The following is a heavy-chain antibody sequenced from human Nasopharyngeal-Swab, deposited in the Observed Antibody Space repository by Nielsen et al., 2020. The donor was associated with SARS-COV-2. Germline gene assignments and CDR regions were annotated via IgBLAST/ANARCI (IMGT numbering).Heavy chain of an antibody. CDR1: GFTFSSYG. J-gene: IGHJ4*02. CDR2: ISYDGSNK. D-gene: IGHD5-18*01. V-gene: IGHV3-30*18. Sequence: GGSLRLSCAASGFTFSSYGMHWVRQAPGKGLEWVAVISYDGSNKYYADSVKGRFTISRDNSKNTLYLQMNSLRAEDTAVYYCAKAQYSYGLGLLSYNDYWGQGTLVTVSS. CDR3: AKAQYSYGLGLLSYNDY.